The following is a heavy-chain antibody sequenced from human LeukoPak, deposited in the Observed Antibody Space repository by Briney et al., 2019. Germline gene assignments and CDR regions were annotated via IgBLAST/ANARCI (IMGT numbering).Heavy chain of an antibody. CDR2: IYSGGST. J-gene: IGHJ3*02. V-gene: IGHV3-66*02. D-gene: IGHD3-10*01. CDR1: GFTVSSNY. Sequence: GGSLRLSCAASGFTVSSNYMSWVRQAPGKGLEWVSVIYSGGSTYYADSVKGRYTISRDNSKNTLYLQMNSLRAEDTAVYYCARVAPTALWFGELFGAFDIWGQGTMVTVSS. CDR3: ARVAPTALWFGELFGAFDI.